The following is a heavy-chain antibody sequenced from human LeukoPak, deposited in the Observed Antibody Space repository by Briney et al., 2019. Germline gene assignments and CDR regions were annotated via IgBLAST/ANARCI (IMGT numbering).Heavy chain of an antibody. CDR2: ISSSSSYI. CDR3: ARDDIVVVTATDTYYYYYMDV. J-gene: IGHJ6*03. V-gene: IGHV3-21*01. CDR1: GFTFSSYS. Sequence: GGSLRLSCAASGFTFSSYSMNWVRQAPGKGLEWVSSISSSSSYIYYADSVKGRFTISRDNAKNSLYLQMNSLRAEDTAVYYCARDDIVVVTATDTYYYYYMDVWGKGTTVTVSS. D-gene: IGHD2-21*02.